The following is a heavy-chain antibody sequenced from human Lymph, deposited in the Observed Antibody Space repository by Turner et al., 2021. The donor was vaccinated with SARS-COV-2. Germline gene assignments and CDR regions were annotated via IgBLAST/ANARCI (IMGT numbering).Heavy chain of an antibody. V-gene: IGHV3-43*02. CDR1: GFTFDDYA. J-gene: IGHJ4*02. CDR3: AKEPGYCSGGSCYSRTYFDF. Sequence: GESGGGAVQPGASLRLSSVPSGFTFDDYAMHWVRQAPGKGLEWVSLISGDGGGTYYADSVKGRFTISRDNSKNALSLQMNSLRAEDTALYYCAKEPGYCSGGSCYSRTYFDFWGQGTLVTVSA. D-gene: IGHD2-15*01. CDR2: ISGDGGGT.